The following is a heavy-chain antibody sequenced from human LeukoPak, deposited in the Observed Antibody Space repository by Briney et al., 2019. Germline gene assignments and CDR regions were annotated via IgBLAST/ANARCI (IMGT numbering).Heavy chain of an antibody. J-gene: IGHJ4*02. CDR1: GGSFSGYF. CDR2: INHSGSTT. CDR3: ARKSGYARDY. V-gene: IGHV4-34*01. Sequence: SETLSLTCAVYGGSFSGYFWNWIRQPPGKGLEWIGEINHSGSTTNYNPSLKSRITMSVDTSKNQFSLKLTSVTAADTAVYYCARKSGYARDYWGQGNLVIVSS. D-gene: IGHD5-12*01.